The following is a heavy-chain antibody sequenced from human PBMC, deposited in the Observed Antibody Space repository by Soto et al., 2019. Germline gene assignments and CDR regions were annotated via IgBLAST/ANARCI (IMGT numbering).Heavy chain of an antibody. D-gene: IGHD3-16*01. CDR1: GFTFSSYS. V-gene: IGHV3-21*01. CDR2: ISSSSSYI. Sequence: GESLKISCAASGFTFSSYSMNWVRQAPGKGLEWVSSISSSSSYIYYADSVKGRFTISRDNAKNSLYLQMNSMRAEDTAVYYCAPLLTSWGGDAFDIWGQGTMVTVSS. CDR3: APLLTSWGGDAFDI. J-gene: IGHJ3*02.